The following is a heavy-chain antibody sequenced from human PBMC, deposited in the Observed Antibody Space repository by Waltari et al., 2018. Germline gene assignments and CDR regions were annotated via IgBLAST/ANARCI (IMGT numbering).Heavy chain of an antibody. CDR1: GFTVRSHF. V-gene: IGHV3-53*01. D-gene: IGHD3-22*01. CDR2: FYRGGDT. J-gene: IGHJ6*02. CDR3: ARGSYDSSGIRLGMDV. Sequence: EVQLEESGGGMIQPGGSLRLSCAASGFTVRSHFMSWVRQAPGKGWEWVSVFYRGGDTYYADSVKGRFTLSRDNFKNTLNLQMNGLRAEDTAVYYCARGSYDSSGIRLGMDVWGQGTTITVSS.